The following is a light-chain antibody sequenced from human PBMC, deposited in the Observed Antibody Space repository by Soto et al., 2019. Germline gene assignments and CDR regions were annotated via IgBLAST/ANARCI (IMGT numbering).Light chain of an antibody. J-gene: IGKJ5*01. CDR2: AAS. CDR3: QQRKSYPLT. CDR1: QDINTY. Sequence: DIHLTQSPSFLSASVGDRVTITCRASQDINTYLAWYQQKPGKAPKLLIFAASTLQNGVPSRFSGSGSGTEFTVTITSLQPEDFATYYCQQRKSYPLTFGQGTRLEIK. V-gene: IGKV1-9*01.